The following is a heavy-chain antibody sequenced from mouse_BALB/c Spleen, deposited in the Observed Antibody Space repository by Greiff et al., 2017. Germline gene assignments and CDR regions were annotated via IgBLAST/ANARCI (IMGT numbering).Heavy chain of an antibody. V-gene: IGHV14-3*02. D-gene: IGHD3-3*01. CDR1: GFNIKDTY. CDR2: IDPANGNT. J-gene: IGHJ4*01. Sequence: EVQLQESGAELVKPGASVKLSCTASGFNIKDTYMHWVKQRPEQGLEWIGRIDPANGNTKYDPKFQGKATITADTSSNTAYLQLSSLTSEDTAVYYCARGLGSYAMDYWGQGTSVTVSS. CDR3: ARGLGSYAMDY.